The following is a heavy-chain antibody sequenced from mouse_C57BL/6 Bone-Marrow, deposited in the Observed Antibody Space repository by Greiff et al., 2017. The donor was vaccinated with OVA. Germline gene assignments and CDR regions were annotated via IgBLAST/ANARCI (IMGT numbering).Heavy chain of an antibody. J-gene: IGHJ2*01. CDR2: ISSGGSCT. CDR3: ARQYYGGSDY. CDR1: GFTFSSYG. V-gene: IGHV5-6*02. Sequence: DVMLVESGGDLVKPGGSLKLSCAASGFTFSSYGMSWVRQTPDKRLEWVATISSGGSCTYYPDSVKGRFTISRDNAKNTLYLQMSSLKSEDTAVYYCARQYYGGSDYWGEGTTLTVSS. D-gene: IGHD1-1*01.